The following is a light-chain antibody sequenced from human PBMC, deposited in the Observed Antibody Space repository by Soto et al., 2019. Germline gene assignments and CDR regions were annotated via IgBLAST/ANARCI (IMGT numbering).Light chain of an antibody. CDR1: QSVTGN. CDR3: QQYETWPRT. Sequence: EVVMTQSPATLSVSPGERATLCCRASQSVTGNLAWYQQKPGQAPRLLLYGASTRATGIPARFSGSGSGTEFTLTISSLHSEDFAVYYCQQYETWPRTFGHGTKVDI. CDR2: GAS. J-gene: IGKJ1*01. V-gene: IGKV3-15*01.